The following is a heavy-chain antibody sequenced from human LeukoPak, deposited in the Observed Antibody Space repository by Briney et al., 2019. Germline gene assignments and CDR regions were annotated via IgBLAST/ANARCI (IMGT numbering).Heavy chain of an antibody. V-gene: IGHV3-33*01. D-gene: IGHD2-2*01. J-gene: IGHJ4*02. CDR3: VPTKAEVDY. CDR2: IWYDGSNK. Sequence: GGSLRLSCAASGFTFSSYGMHWVRQAPGKGLEWVAVIWYDGSNKYYADSVKGRFTISRDNSKNTLYLQMISLRAEDTAVYYCVPTKAEVDYWGQGTLVTVSS. CDR1: GFTFSSYG.